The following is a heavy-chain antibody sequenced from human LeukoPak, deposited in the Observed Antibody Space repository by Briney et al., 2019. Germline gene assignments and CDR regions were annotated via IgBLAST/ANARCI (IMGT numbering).Heavy chain of an antibody. V-gene: IGHV3-30*18. Sequence: GGSLRLSCAASGFTFSNYGMHWVRQAPGKGLEWVAVISYDGSNKYYADSVKGRFTISRDNSKNTLYLQMNSLRAEDTAVYYCAKDRDIAVVVAAGMDVWGQGTTVTVSS. CDR3: AKDRDIAVVVAAGMDV. D-gene: IGHD2-15*01. CDR1: GFTFSNYG. CDR2: ISYDGSNK. J-gene: IGHJ6*02.